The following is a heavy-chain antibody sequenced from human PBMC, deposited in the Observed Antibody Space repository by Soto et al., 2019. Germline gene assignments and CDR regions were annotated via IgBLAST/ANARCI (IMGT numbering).Heavy chain of an antibody. CDR2: IIPLSGTP. D-gene: IGHD5-18*01. J-gene: IGHJ5*02. Sequence: QVQLVQSGAGVKKPGSSVKVSCKASGGTFSNYALTWVRQAPGQGLEWMGGIIPLSGTPNYAQKFQGRVTITADKSTTTVYMELSGLRSEDTAVYYCTRGIQLWSWGQGTLVTVSS. CDR1: GGTFSNYA. CDR3: TRGIQLWS. V-gene: IGHV1-69*06.